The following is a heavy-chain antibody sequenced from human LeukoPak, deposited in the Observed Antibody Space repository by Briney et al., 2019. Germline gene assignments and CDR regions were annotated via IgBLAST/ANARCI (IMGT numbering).Heavy chain of an antibody. CDR3: ARVIGSYGDSAY. CDR2: ISGSGGST. V-gene: IGHV3-23*01. J-gene: IGHJ4*02. D-gene: IGHD3-16*01. Sequence: GGSLRLSCATSGFTFSSYAMSWVRQAPGKGLEWVSIISGSGGSTYCADSVKGRFTISRDNHKNTLYLQMNSLRAEDTAIYYCARVIGSYGDSAYWGEGTLVSVSS. CDR1: GFTFSSYA.